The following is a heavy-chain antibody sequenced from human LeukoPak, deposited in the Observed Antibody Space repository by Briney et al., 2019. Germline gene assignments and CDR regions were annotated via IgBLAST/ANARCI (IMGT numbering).Heavy chain of an antibody. V-gene: IGHV4-59*01. CDR3: ARGGASSKWFDP. CDR1: CDSISGYY. J-gene: IGHJ5*02. CDR2: IHSSGTT. D-gene: IGHD6-13*01. Sequence: SETLSLTCTVSCDSISGYYCSWIRQPPGKGLEWIAFIHSSGTTNYHPSLKSRVSISVDTSNNQFSLNVNSVTAADTAVYYCARGGASSKWFDPWGQGTLVTVSS.